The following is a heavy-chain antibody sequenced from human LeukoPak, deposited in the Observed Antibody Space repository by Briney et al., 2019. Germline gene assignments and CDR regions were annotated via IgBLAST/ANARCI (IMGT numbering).Heavy chain of an antibody. D-gene: IGHD2-2*01. V-gene: IGHV4-39*07. Sequence: SETLSLICSVSGGSISSSSYYWGWIRQPPGKGLEWIVSIYYSGSTCYNPSLKSRVTISVDTSKNQFSLKLSSVTAADTAVYYCAREYCSSTSCYYDYYYMDVWGKGTTVTVSS. CDR2: IYYSGST. CDR1: GGSISSSSYY. J-gene: IGHJ6*03. CDR3: AREYCSSTSCYYDYYYMDV.